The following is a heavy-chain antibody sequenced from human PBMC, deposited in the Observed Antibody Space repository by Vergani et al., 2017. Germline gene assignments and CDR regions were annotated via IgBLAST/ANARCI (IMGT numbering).Heavy chain of an antibody. CDR1: GHIFTDQY. V-gene: IGHV1-2*02. CDR2: ISPNSGGT. Sequence: QVQLVQSGAEVKKPGASVKVSCKASGHIFTDQYIHWVRQAPGQGLEYMGWISPNSGGTNYAQKFQGRVTMTRDTSISTDYMELSSLRSEDTAVYYCARGDTAMDDAFDIWGQGTMVTVSS. D-gene: IGHD5-18*01. CDR3: ARGDTAMDDAFDI. J-gene: IGHJ3*02.